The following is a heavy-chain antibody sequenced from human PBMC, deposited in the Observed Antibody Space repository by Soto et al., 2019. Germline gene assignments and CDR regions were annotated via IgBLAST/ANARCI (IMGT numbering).Heavy chain of an antibody. CDR1: GFTVSSSY. J-gene: IGHJ4*02. CDR3: VIGTARNKLLAY. Sequence: PGGSLRLSCAASGFTVSSSYMSWVRQAPGKGLEWVSVIYGDGTTYYADSVKGRFTISRDNSKNTLYLQMSSLRAEDTAVYYCVIGTARNKLLAYWGQGTLVTVSS. D-gene: IGHD2-8*02. CDR2: IYGDGTT. V-gene: IGHV3-66*01.